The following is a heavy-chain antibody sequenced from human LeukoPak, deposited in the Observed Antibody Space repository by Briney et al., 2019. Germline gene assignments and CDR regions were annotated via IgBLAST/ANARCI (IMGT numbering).Heavy chain of an antibody. D-gene: IGHD3-16*01. V-gene: IGHV4-59*01. CDR1: GGSISSYY. Sequence: SETLSLTCTVSGGSISSYYWSWIRQPPGKGLEWIGHIYYSGSTNYNPSLKSRVTISVDTSKNQFSLKLSSVTAADTAVYYCARDWGVGPMPKSRFDPWGQGTLVTVSS. CDR2: IYYSGST. CDR3: ARDWGVGPMPKSRFDP. J-gene: IGHJ5*02.